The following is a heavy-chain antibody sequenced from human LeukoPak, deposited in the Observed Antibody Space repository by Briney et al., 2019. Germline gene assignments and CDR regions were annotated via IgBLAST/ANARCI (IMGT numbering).Heavy chain of an antibody. V-gene: IGHV1-8*03. CDR2: MNPNSGNT. J-gene: IGHJ5*02. CDR3: AREGGYCSSTSCTSWFDP. D-gene: IGHD2-2*01. CDR1: GYTFTSYD. Sequence: SVKVSCKASGYTFTSYDINWVRQATGQGLEWMGWMNPNSGNTGYAQKFQGRVTITRNTSISTAYMELSSLRSEDTAVYYCAREGGYCSSTSCTSWFDPWGQGTLVTVSS.